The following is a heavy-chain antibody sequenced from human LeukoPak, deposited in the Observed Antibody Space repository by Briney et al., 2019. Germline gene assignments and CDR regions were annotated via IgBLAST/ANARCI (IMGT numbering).Heavy chain of an antibody. D-gene: IGHD3-10*01. CDR3: AKSRITMVRGVPKGNFDY. J-gene: IGHJ4*02. Sequence: GGSLRLSCAASGFTFSSYGMHWVRQAPGKGLEWVAFIRYDGSNKYYADSVKGRFTISRDNSKNTLYLQMNSLRAEDTAVYYCAKSRITMVRGVPKGNFDYWGQGILVTVSS. CDR1: GFTFSSYG. CDR2: IRYDGSNK. V-gene: IGHV3-30*02.